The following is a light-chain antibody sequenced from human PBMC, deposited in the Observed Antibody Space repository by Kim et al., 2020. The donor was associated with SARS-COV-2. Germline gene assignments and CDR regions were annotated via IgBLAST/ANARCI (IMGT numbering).Light chain of an antibody. V-gene: IGKV3-15*01. CDR2: GAS. Sequence: PGERATLSCRASQSGSSNVAWYQQKPGQAPRLLNEGASTRATGIPARFSGRGSGTEFTLTISSLQSEDFAVYYCQQYNNWPPITFGQGTRLEIK. CDR3: QQYNNWPPIT. J-gene: IGKJ5*01. CDR1: QSGSSN.